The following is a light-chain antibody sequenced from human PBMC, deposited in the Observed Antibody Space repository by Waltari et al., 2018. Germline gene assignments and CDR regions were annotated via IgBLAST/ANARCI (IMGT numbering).Light chain of an antibody. CDR3: QQYYDYPIN. Sequence: DIQMTQSPSSVSASVGDRVTITCRASRAITNYVNWYQQRPGLAPKLLIYAASTLQGGVPTRFSGSGSGTDFTLTISSLQIEDFATYYCQQYYDYPINFGQGTRL. J-gene: IGKJ5*01. CDR1: RAITNY. CDR2: AAS. V-gene: IGKV1-39*01.